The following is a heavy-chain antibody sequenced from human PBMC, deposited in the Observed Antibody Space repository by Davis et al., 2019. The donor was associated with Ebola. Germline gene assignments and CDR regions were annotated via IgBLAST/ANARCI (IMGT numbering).Heavy chain of an antibody. V-gene: IGHV3-23*01. CDR2: ISGSGGST. CDR1: GFTFSSYG. J-gene: IGHJ6*02. Sequence: GESLKISCAASGFTFSSYGMHWVRQAPGKGLEWVSAISGSGGSTYYADSVKGRFTISRDNSKNTLYLQMNSLRAEDTAVYYCARDRPLDFFFGDYYGMDVWGQGTTVTVSS. D-gene: IGHD3-16*01. CDR3: ARDRPLDFFFGDYYGMDV.